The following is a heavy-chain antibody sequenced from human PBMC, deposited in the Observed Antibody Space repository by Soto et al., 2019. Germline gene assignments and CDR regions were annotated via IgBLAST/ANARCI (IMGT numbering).Heavy chain of an antibody. D-gene: IGHD1-1*01. J-gene: IGHJ6*02. Sequence: GASVKVSCKSSGGTFSSHSINWVRQAPGQGLEWMGGIIPIFGPANFAKKFQGRVTMTADESTTTAYMELSSLTSEDTAVYYCATGSFTSTGGRIGYHYNAMDVWGQGTTVTVSS. CDR1: GGTFSSHS. CDR2: IIPIFGPA. CDR3: ATGSFTSTGGRIGYHYNAMDV. V-gene: IGHV1-69*13.